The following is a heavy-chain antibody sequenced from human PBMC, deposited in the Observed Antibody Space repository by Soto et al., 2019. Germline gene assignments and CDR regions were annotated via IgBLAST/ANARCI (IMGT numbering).Heavy chain of an antibody. CDR1: GFMFSTYL. V-gene: IGHV3-7*01. D-gene: IGHD3-16*01. CDR2: IKQGGHEK. J-gene: IGHJ6*02. Sequence: PGGSLRLSCEASGFMFSTYLMSWVRQAPGKGLEWVANIKQGGHEKFYVDSVKGRFTISRDNAKKSLFLQMNSLRAEDTAVYYCVGALTYEVPYYYYGMDVWGQGTKVTVSS. CDR3: VGALTYEVPYYYYGMDV.